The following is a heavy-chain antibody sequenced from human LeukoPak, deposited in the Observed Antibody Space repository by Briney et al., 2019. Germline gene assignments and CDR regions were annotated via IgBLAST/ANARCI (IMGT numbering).Heavy chain of an antibody. V-gene: IGHV3-30*18. CDR1: GFTFNNYG. CDR2: ISYHGDQK. J-gene: IGHJ4*02. Sequence: QPGMSLRLSCAASGFTFNNYGMHWVRQAPGKGLEWVAVISYHGDQKYYADSVKGRFTISRDSTKSVLNLEMHSLRPDDTAVYYCAKDRRFGGDEGAFDNWGQGTLVTVSS. CDR3: AKDRRFGGDEGAFDN. D-gene: IGHD2-21*02.